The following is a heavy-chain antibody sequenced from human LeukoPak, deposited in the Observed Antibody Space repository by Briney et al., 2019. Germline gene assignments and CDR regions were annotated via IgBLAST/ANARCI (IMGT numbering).Heavy chain of an antibody. CDR1: GFTFSSYG. CDR2: ISYDGSNK. V-gene: IGHV3-30*18. CDR3: AKKAHERWLQFYY. Sequence: GGSLRLSCAASGFTFSSYGMHWVRQAPGKGLEGVAVISYDGSNKYYADSVKGRFTISRDNSKNTLYLQMNSLRAEDTAVYYCAKKAHERWLQFYYWGQGTLVTVSS. D-gene: IGHD5-24*01. J-gene: IGHJ4*02.